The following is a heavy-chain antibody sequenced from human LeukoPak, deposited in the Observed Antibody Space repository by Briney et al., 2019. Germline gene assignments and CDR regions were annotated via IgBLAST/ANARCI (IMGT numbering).Heavy chain of an antibody. CDR3: ARDGGDMTTLNEIHY. V-gene: IGHV4-39*07. CDR1: GGSISSSSYY. D-gene: IGHD4-17*01. Sequence: SETLSLTCTVSGGSISSSSYYWGWIRQPPGKGLEWIGSIYYSGSTYYNPSLKSRVTISVDTSKNQFSLKLSSVTAADTAVYYCARDGGDMTTLNEIHYWGQGTLVTVSS. CDR2: IYYSGST. J-gene: IGHJ4*02.